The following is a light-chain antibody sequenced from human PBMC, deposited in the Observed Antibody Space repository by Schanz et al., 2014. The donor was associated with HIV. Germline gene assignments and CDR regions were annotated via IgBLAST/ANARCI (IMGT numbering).Light chain of an antibody. V-gene: IGKV3-15*01. CDR2: ATS. Sequence: EIVMTQSPATLSVSPGERATLSCRASQSIRNDLAWYQQKPGQAPRLLIYATSTRATGVPARFSGSGSGTEFTLTISSLQSEDFAVYYCQQYGSSPPVTFGQGTRLEIK. CDR1: QSIRND. CDR3: QQYGSSPPVT. J-gene: IGKJ5*01.